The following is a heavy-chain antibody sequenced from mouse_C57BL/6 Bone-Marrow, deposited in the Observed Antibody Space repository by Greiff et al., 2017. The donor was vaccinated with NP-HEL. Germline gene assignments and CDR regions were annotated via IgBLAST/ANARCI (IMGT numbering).Heavy chain of an antibody. Sequence: QVQLQQSGAELVRPGTSVKVSCKASGYAFTNYLIEWVKQRPGQGLEWIGVINPGSGGTNYNEKFKGKATLTADKSSSTAYMQLSSLTSEDSAVYFCARRIYYGNYGFDYWGQGTTLTVSS. V-gene: IGHV1-54*01. CDR3: ARRIYYGNYGFDY. CDR1: GYAFTNYL. CDR2: INPGSGGT. J-gene: IGHJ2*01. D-gene: IGHD2-1*01.